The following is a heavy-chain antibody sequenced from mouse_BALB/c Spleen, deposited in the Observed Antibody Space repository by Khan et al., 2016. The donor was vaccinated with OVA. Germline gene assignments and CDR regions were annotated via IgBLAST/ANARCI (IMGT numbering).Heavy chain of an antibody. CDR2: ISPGDGST. CDR1: GYTFTSYY. J-gene: IGHJ2*01. D-gene: IGHD1-1*01. V-gene: IGHV1S56*01. Sequence: QVQLQQSGPDLVKPGASVKMSCKASGYTFTSYYIHWVKQRPGQGLEWIGWISPGDGSTKYNEKFKDKTTLTADKSSSTAYMLLSSLTSEDSEIYFCARGYYGYLDFWGQGTTLTVSS. CDR3: ARGYYGYLDF.